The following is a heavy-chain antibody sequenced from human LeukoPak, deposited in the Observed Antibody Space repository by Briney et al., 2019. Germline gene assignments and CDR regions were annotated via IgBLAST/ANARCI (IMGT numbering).Heavy chain of an antibody. Sequence: GESLKISCKGSGYSFTSYWIGWVREMPGKGLEWMGIIYPGDSDTRNNPPFQGQDTISADKSISTAYLQWTSLKASDTAMYYCARLGAPNSGDYWGQGTLVTVSS. J-gene: IGHJ4*02. V-gene: IGHV5-51*01. D-gene: IGHD2/OR15-2a*01. CDR2: IYPGDSDT. CDR1: GYSFTSYW. CDR3: ARLGAPNSGDY.